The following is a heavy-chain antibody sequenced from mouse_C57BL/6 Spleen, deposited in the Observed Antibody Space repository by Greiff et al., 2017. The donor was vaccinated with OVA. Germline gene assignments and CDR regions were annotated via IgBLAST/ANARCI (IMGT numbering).Heavy chain of an antibody. CDR2: ISDGGSYT. CDR3: ARESGERDYAMDY. J-gene: IGHJ4*01. V-gene: IGHV5-4*01. D-gene: IGHD1-3*01. CDR1: GFTFSSYA. Sequence: EVMLVESGGGLVKPGGSLKLSCAASGFTFSSYAMSWVRQTPEKRLEWVATISDGGSYTYYPDNVKGRFTISRDNAKNNLYLQMSHLKSEDTAMYYCARESGERDYAMDYWGQGTSVTVSS.